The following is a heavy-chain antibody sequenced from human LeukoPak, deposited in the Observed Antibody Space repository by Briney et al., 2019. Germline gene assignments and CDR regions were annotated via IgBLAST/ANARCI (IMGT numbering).Heavy chain of an antibody. CDR3: ARIERSSYSLGFDY. J-gene: IGHJ4*02. D-gene: IGHD6-6*01. CDR2: IYYSVTS. CDR1: AASISSGGYY. Sequence: PSETLSLTCAVSAASISSGGYYWSWIRQHPGKGLEWIGHIYYSVTSFYNPSLTSRVTISVDTSKNQFSLKLTSVNDADTAVYYCARIERSSYSLGFDYWGQGTLVTVSS. V-gene: IGHV4-31*11.